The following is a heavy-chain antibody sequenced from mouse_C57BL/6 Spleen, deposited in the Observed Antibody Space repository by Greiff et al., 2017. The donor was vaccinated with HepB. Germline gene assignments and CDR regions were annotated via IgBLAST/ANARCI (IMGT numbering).Heavy chain of an antibody. J-gene: IGHJ2*01. D-gene: IGHD1-1*01. CDR1: GYTFSSSW. CDR3: SRGPRCSTRVVAFDC. CDR2: IYPGDGDT. Sequence: VQLQESGPELVKPGASVKISCKASGYTFSSSWMNWVKQRPGQGLEWIGRIYPGDGDTHYNGKFKGKATLTADKSSSAAYMQLSSLTSEDSAVYFGSRGPRCSTRVVAFDCWGQGTTLTVSS. V-gene: IGHV1-82*01.